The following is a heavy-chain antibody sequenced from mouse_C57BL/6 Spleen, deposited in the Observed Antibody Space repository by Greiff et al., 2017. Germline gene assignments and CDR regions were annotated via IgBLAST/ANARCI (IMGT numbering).Heavy chain of an antibody. CDR3: AREGLPFDY. J-gene: IGHJ2*01. D-gene: IGHD3-1*01. V-gene: IGHV2-2*01. CDR2: IWSGGST. Sequence: QVQLQQSGPGLVQPSQSLFITCTVSGFSLTSYGVHWVRQSPGKGLEWLGVIWSGGSTDYNAAFISRLSISKDNSKSQVFFKMNSLQADDTAIYYCAREGLPFDYWGQGTTLTVSS. CDR1: GFSLTSYG.